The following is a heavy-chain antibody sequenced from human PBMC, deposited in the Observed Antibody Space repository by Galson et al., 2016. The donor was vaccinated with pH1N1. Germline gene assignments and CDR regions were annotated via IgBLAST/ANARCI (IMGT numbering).Heavy chain of an antibody. Sequence: ETLSLTCTVSGGSISTSNFYWGWIRQSPGKGLEWIGNIYYSGSTYYNPSPKSRVTISVDTSKKQFPLTMNSVTAADTAVDYCARDVRTYYISWPDAFDIWGQGTIVIVSS. J-gene: IGHJ3*02. CDR2: IYYSGST. V-gene: IGHV4-39*06. D-gene: IGHD3-10*01. CDR1: GGSISTSNFY. CDR3: ARDVRTYYISWPDAFDI.